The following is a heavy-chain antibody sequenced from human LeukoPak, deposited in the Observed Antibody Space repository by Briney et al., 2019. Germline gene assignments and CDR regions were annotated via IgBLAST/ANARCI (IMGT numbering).Heavy chain of an antibody. D-gene: IGHD2-15*01. CDR2: IIPSLDVA. Sequence: SVKVSCKASGDTFIPYTFSWVRQAPGQGLEWIGRIIPSLDVANYAQKFQGRVTLSADRDTATTYMEVTSLRSEDTAMYYCARDHCSPSTCLGGHWGQGTLVTVSS. CDR3: ARDHCSPSTCLGGH. CDR1: GDTFIPYT. V-gene: IGHV1-69*04. J-gene: IGHJ4*02.